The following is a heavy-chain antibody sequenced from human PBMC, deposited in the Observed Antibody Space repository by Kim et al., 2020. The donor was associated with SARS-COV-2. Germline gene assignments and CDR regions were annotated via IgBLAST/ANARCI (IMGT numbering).Heavy chain of an antibody. Sequence: GGSLRLSCVISGFTFSDYSMNWVRQAPGKGLEWVSFISGSSIYIYYADSVKGRFTISRDNAKNSVYLQMDGLRAEDTAVYYCARAIGGTRYIEYWGQGTLVTVSS. J-gene: IGHJ4*02. CDR2: ISGSSIYI. CDR3: ARAIGGTRYIEY. V-gene: IGHV3-21*01. D-gene: IGHD2-15*01. CDR1: GFTFSDYS.